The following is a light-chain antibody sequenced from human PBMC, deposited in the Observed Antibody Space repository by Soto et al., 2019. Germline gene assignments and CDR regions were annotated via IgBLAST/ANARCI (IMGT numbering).Light chain of an antibody. V-gene: IGKV3-15*01. J-gene: IGKJ5*01. CDR3: QQYNNCPPT. Sequence: EIVMTQSPATLSVSPGERATLSCRASQSVNINLAWYQQKPGQAPRLLIYGASTRATGIPARFSGSVSGTEFTLTISSLQSEDFAVYYCQQYNNCPPTFGQGTRQEIK. CDR1: QSVNIN. CDR2: GAS.